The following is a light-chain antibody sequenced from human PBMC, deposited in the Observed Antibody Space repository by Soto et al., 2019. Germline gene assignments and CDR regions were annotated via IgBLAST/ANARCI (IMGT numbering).Light chain of an antibody. CDR3: ISYAVTTSYV. J-gene: IGLJ1*01. Sequence: QSVRAQPPSASGSPGQSVTISCTGTSSDVGGYNFVSWYQQHPGKAPKLMIYEVDKRPSGVPDRFSGSKSGNTASLTVSGLQAEDEADYYCISYAVTTSYVFGTGTKVTVL. CDR1: SSDVGGYNF. CDR2: EVD. V-gene: IGLV2-8*01.